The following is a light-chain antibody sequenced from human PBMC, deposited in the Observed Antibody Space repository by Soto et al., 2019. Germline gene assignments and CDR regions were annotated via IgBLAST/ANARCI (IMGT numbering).Light chain of an antibody. V-gene: IGLV2-14*01. J-gene: IGLJ3*02. Sequence: QSVLTQPASVSGSPGQSITISCTGTSSDVGAYNYVSWYQQHPGKAPKLMIYDVTNRPSGVSNRFSGSKSGNTASLTISGLQAEDEADYYCSSYTTSSTWVFGGGTKLTVL. CDR3: SSYTTSSTWV. CDR1: SSDVGAYNY. CDR2: DVT.